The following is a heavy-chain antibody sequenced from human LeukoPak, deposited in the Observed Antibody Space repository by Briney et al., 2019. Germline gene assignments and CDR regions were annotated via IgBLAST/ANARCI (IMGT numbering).Heavy chain of an antibody. CDR2: ISYDGSNK. CDR1: GFTFSSYA. D-gene: IGHD6-13*01. CDR3: AREQCSSSLDFDY. Sequence: GGSLRLSCAASGFTFSSYAMHWVRQAPGKGLEWVAVISYDGSNKYYADSVKGRFTISRDNSKNTLYLQMNSLRAEDTAVYYCAREQCSSSLDFDYWGQGTLVTVSS. J-gene: IGHJ4*02. V-gene: IGHV3-30-3*01.